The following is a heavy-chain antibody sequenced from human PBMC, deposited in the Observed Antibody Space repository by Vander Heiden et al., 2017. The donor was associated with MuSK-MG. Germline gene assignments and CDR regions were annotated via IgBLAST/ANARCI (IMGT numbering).Heavy chain of an antibody. J-gene: IGHJ6*02. Sequence: QVQLQESGPGLVKPSETLSLTCTVSGGSITSYYWSWIRQPAGKGLEWIGRIYTSGRTNYNPSLKSRVTMSVDTSKNQFSLKLSSVTAADTAVYYCARGCRGDCYWPYYYKMDVWGQGTTVTVSS. CDR1: GGSITSYY. D-gene: IGHD2-21*02. CDR3: ARGCRGDCYWPYYYKMDV. CDR2: IYTSGRT. V-gene: IGHV4-4*07.